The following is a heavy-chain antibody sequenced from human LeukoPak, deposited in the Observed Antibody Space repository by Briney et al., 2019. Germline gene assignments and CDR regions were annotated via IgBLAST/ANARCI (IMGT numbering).Heavy chain of an antibody. CDR3: ARMGATTPRFDY. V-gene: IGHV4-30-4*08. CDR1: GGSISTYY. Sequence: PSETLSLTCTVSGGSISTYYWSWIRQPPGKGLEWIGYIYYSGSTYYNPSLKSRVTISVDTSKNQFSLKLSSVTAADTAVYYCARMGATTPRFDYWGQGTLVTVSS. J-gene: IGHJ4*02. CDR2: IYYSGST. D-gene: IGHD1-26*01.